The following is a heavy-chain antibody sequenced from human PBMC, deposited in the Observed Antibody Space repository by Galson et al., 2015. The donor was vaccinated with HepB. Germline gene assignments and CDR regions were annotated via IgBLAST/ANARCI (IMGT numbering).Heavy chain of an antibody. Sequence: SLRLSCAASGFTFRNYWMNWVRQAPGKGLGWVAKIKADGSDKHYVDSVKGRFTISRYNAKNSLKLQMNSLRAEDTAVYYCVPDTSLVTFWGQGTLVTVSS. V-gene: IGHV3-7*01. D-gene: IGHD5-18*01. CDR3: VPDTSLVTF. CDR2: IKADGSDK. J-gene: IGHJ4*02. CDR1: GFTFRNYW.